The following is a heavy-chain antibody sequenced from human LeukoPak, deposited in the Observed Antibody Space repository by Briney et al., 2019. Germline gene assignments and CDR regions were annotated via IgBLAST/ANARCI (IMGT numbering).Heavy chain of an antibody. CDR2: ISSSSSYT. CDR3: ASIAVAAPQDY. CDR1: GFTFSDYY. J-gene: IGHJ4*02. D-gene: IGHD6-19*01. V-gene: IGHV3-11*06. Sequence: GGSLRLSCAASGFTFSDYYMSWIRQAPGKGLERVSYISSSSSYTNYADSVKGRFTISRDNAKNSLYLQMNSLRAEDTAVYYCASIAVAAPQDYWGQGTLVTVSS.